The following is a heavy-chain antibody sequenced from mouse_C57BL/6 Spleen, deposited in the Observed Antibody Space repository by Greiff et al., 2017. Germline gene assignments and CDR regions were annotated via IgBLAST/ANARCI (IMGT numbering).Heavy chain of an antibody. CDR2: FHPYNDDT. J-gene: IGHJ3*01. D-gene: IGHD1-1*01. V-gene: IGHV1-47*01. CDR3: AIHYYGSSYYDSFAY. Sequence: QVQLQQSGAELVKPGASVKMSCKASGYTFTTYPIEWMKQNHGKSLEWIGNFHPYNDDTKYNEKFKGKATLTVEKSSSTVYLELSRLTSDDSAVYYGAIHYYGSSYYDSFAYWGQGTLVTVSA. CDR1: GYTFTTYP.